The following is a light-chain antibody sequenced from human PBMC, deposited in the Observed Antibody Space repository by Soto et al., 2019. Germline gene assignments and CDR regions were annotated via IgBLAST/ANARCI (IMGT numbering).Light chain of an antibody. CDR2: DAS. CDR3: QQRSNWPPIT. CDR1: QSVSSY. V-gene: IGKV3-11*01. J-gene: IGKJ5*01. Sequence: IVLTHSPATLSLSPWERATLSFRASQSVSSYLAWYQQKPGQAPRLLIYDASNRATGIPARFSGSGSGTDFTLTISRLEPDDFAVYYCQQRSNWPPITFGQGTRLEIK.